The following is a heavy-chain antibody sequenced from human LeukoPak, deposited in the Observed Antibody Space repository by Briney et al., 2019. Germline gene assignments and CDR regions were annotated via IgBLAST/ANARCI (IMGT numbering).Heavy chain of an antibody. D-gene: IGHD4-23*01. CDR1: GYTFTGYY. V-gene: IGHV1-2*06. CDR3: ARERGGNSGYDY. Sequence: GASVKVSCKASGYTFTGYYMHWVRQAPGQGLEWMGRINPNSGGTNYAQKFQGRVTMTRDTSISTAYMELSRLRSDDTAVYYCARERGGNSGYDYWGQGTLVTVSS. J-gene: IGHJ4*02. CDR2: INPNSGGT.